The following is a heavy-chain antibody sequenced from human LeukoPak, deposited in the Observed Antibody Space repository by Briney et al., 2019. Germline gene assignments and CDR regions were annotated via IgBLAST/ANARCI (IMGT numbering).Heavy chain of an antibody. CDR3: ARGGTIFGGNYYFDY. D-gene: IGHD3-3*01. CDR2: IIPIFGTA. V-gene: IGHV1-69*05. Sequence: ASVKDSRKASGGTLSSYAISWVRQAPGQGLEWMGGIIPIFGTANYAQKFQGRVTITTDESTSTAYMELSSLRSEDTAVYYCARGGTIFGGNYYFDYWGQGTLVTVSS. J-gene: IGHJ4*02. CDR1: GGTLSSYA.